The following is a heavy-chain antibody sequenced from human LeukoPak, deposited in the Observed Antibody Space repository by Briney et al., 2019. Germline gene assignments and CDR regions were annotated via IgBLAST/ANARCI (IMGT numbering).Heavy chain of an antibody. J-gene: IGHJ4*02. CDR3: ARLGSLGHLVVPGDY. Sequence: SQTLSLTCTVSGGSISSGGYYWSWIRQHPGKGLEWIGYIYYSGSTYYNPSLKSRVTISVDTSKNQFSLKLCSVTAADTAVYYCARLGSLGHLVVPGDYWGQGTLVTVSS. CDR2: IYYSGST. V-gene: IGHV4-31*03. D-gene: IGHD2-2*01. CDR1: GGSISSGGYY.